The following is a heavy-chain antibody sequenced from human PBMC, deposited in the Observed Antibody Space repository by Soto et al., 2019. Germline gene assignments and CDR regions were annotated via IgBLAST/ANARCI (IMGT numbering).Heavy chain of an antibody. CDR2: ISAYNGNT. CDR3: ARGGDIVIMLSAPISELHFDY. J-gene: IGHJ4*02. CDR1: GYSFINYG. Sequence: GASVKVSCKASGYSFINYGISWVRQAPGQGLEWMGWISAYNGNTNYAQKFQGRVTLTTDTSTSTAYMELRGLKSDDTAVYFCARGGDIVIMLSAPISELHFDYWGQGTLVTVSS. D-gene: IGHD2-8*01. V-gene: IGHV1-18*01.